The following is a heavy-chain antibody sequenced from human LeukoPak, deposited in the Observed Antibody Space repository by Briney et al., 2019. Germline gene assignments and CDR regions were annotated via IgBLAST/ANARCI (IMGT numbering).Heavy chain of an antibody. D-gene: IGHD6-19*01. CDR3: ARHTEDSSGWYMADYYFDY. V-gene: IGHV5-10-1*01. J-gene: IGHJ4*02. CDR2: IDPSDSYT. CDR1: GYSFTSYW. Sequence: GESLKISCKGSGYSFTSYWISWVRQMPGKGLEWMGRIDPSDSYTNYSPSFQGHVTISADKSISTAYLQWSSLKASDTAMYYCARHTEDSSGWYMADYYFDYWGQGTLVTVSP.